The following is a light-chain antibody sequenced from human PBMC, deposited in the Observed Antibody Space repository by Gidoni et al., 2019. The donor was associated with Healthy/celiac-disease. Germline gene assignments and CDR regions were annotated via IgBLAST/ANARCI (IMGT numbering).Light chain of an antibody. CDR2: QDS. Sequence: SYELTQPPSVSVSPGQTASITCSGAKLGDKYACWYQQKPGQSPLLVIYQDSKRPSGIPERFSGSNSGNTATLTISGTQAMDEADYYCQAWDSTHVVFGGGTKLTVL. V-gene: IGLV3-1*01. CDR1: KLGDKY. J-gene: IGLJ2*01. CDR3: QAWDSTHVV.